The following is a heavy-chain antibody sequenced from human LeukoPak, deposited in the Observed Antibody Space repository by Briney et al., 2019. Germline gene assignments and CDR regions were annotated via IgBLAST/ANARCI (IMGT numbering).Heavy chain of an antibody. Sequence: SETLSLTCAVYGGSFSGYYWSWIRQPPGKGLEWIGEINHSGSNNYNPSLKSRVTISVGTSKNQFSLKLSSVTAADTAVYYCARGRVDYYDSSGYWGPLYYYYYYMDVWGKGTTVTVSS. CDR1: GGSFSGYY. V-gene: IGHV4-34*01. J-gene: IGHJ6*03. CDR2: INHSGSN. D-gene: IGHD3-22*01. CDR3: ARGRVDYYDSSGYWGPLYYYYYYMDV.